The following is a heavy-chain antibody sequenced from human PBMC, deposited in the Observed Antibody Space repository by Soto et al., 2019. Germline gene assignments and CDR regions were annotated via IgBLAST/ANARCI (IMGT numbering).Heavy chain of an antibody. V-gene: IGHV3-23*01. Sequence: EVQLLESGGGLVQPGGSLRLSCAASGFTFSSYAMNWVRQAPGKGLEWVSTITSVYNTFYADSVKGRFTISRDNSKNIIYLQMNSLRAEDTAIYYFAKDGAGSFFEYWGQGTLVTVSS. J-gene: IGHJ4*02. CDR3: AKDGAGSFFEY. D-gene: IGHD3-10*01. CDR2: ITSVYNT. CDR1: GFTFSSYA.